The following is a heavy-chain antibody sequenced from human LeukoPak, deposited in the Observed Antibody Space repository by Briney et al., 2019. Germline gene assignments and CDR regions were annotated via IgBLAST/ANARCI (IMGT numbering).Heavy chain of an antibody. CDR3: ARVLVVVAATGIGFDY. CDR1: GGSISSYY. CDR2: IYYSGST. J-gene: IGHJ4*02. V-gene: IGHV4-59*01. Sequence: SETLSLTCTASGGSISSYYWSWIRQPPGKGLEWIGYIYYSGSTNYNPSLKSRVTISVDTSKTQFSLKLSSITAADKAVDYSARVLVVVAATGIGFDYWGQGTLVTVSS. D-gene: IGHD2-15*01.